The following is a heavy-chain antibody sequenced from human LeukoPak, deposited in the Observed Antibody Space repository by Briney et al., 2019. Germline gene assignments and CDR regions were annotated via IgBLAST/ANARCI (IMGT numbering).Heavy chain of an antibody. Sequence: GGSLRLSCAASGFTFSSYAMHWVRQAPGKGLEYVSAISSNGGSTYYANSVKGRFTISRDNAKNSLYLQMNSLRAEDTAVYYCARDYYDSSGYSTVDYWGQGTLVTVSS. V-gene: IGHV3-64*01. J-gene: IGHJ4*02. CDR3: ARDYYDSSGYSTVDY. D-gene: IGHD3-22*01. CDR2: ISSNGGST. CDR1: GFTFSSYA.